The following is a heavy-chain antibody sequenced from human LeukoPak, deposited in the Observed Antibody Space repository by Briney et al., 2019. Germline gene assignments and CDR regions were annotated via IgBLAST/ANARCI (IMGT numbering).Heavy chain of an antibody. V-gene: IGHV1-69*13. CDR2: IIPIFGTG. Sequence: SVKVSCKASGGTFSSYGISWVRQAPGQGLEWMGGIIPIFGTGNYAQKFQGRVTITADESTSTAYMELGRLTSDDTAVYYCARGGALSGGSWYFDYWGQGTLVTVSS. J-gene: IGHJ4*02. D-gene: IGHD2-15*01. CDR3: ARGGALSGGSWYFDY. CDR1: GGTFSSYG.